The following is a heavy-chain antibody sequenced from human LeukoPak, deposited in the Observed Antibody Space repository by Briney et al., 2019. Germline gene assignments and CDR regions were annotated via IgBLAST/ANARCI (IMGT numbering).Heavy chain of an antibody. CDR1: GYSFTTYD. Sequence: GGSLRLSCVASGYSFTTYDMNWVRQAPGKGLEWVSHISESSNTIHYADSVKGRFTISRDNARRSLYLQMNSLRAEDTGVYYCARACGGASCYDTPDLDCWGQGTLVTVAS. V-gene: IGHV3-48*01. J-gene: IGHJ4*02. CDR3: ARACGGASCYDTPDLDC. D-gene: IGHD2-2*01. CDR2: ISESSNTI.